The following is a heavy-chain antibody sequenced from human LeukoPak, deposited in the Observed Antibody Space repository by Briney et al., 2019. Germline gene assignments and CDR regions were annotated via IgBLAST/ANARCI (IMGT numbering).Heavy chain of an antibody. Sequence: SVKVSCKASGGTFSSYAISWVRQAPGQGLEWMGRIIPILGIANYAQKFQGRVTITADKSTSTAYMELSSLRSEDTAVYYCARDRGIAAPHNWFDPWGQGTLVTVSS. CDR1: GGTFSSYA. CDR2: IIPILGIA. J-gene: IGHJ5*02. CDR3: ARDRGIAAPHNWFDP. D-gene: IGHD6-13*01. V-gene: IGHV1-69*04.